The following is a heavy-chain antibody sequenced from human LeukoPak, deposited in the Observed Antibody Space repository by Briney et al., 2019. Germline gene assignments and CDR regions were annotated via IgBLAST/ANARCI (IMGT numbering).Heavy chain of an antibody. CDR2: INTNTGNP. D-gene: IGHD3-10*01. Sequence: ASVKVSCKASGYTFTGYYMHWVRQAPGQGLEWMGWINTNTGNPTYAQGFTGRFVFSLDTSVSTAYLQISSLKAEDTAVYYCAREGLLWFGPMDVWGKGTTVTVSS. V-gene: IGHV7-4-1*02. J-gene: IGHJ6*04. CDR3: AREGLLWFGPMDV. CDR1: GYTFTGYY.